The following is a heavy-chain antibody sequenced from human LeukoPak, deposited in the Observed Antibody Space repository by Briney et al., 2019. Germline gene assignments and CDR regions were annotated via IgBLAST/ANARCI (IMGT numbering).Heavy chain of an antibody. J-gene: IGHJ5*02. CDR2: IHYTGRT. Sequence: SETLSLTCTVSSDSISSYFWSWIRQPPGKGLEWIGSIHYTGRTNYNPSLKSRVTISVDTTTNQFSLKLSSVTAADTAVYYCARRVIESAVISERNWFDPWGQGTLVTVSS. CDR1: SDSISSYF. CDR3: ARRVIESAVISERNWFDP. V-gene: IGHV4-59*08. D-gene: IGHD3-3*02.